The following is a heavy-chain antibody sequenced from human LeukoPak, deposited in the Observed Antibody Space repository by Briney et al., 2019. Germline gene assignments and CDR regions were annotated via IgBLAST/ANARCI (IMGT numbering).Heavy chain of an antibody. V-gene: IGHV1-2*02. Sequence: ASVKVSCKASGYTFTSYDINWVRQATGQGLEWMGWINPNSGGTNYAQKFQGRVTMTRDTSISTAYMELSRLRSDDTAVYYCARAGSSWGNFDYWGQGTLVTVSS. D-gene: IGHD6-13*01. CDR1: GYTFTSYD. J-gene: IGHJ4*02. CDR3: ARAGSSWGNFDY. CDR2: INPNSGGT.